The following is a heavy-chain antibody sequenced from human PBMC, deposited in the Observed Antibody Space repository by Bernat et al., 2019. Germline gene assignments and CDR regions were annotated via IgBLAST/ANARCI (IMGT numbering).Heavy chain of an antibody. CDR2: IIISGAST. CDR1: GFTFSSYA. D-gene: IGHD4-17*01. Sequence: EVQLLESGGGLVQPGGSLRLSCAASGFTFSSYAMSWVRQAPGKGLEWVSGIIISGASTYYAESVKGRLTISRDNSKNTVFLQMNSLRAEDTAVYYCAKDYGDYAGNFDYWGQGTLVTVSS. CDR3: AKDYGDYAGNFDY. V-gene: IGHV3-23*01. J-gene: IGHJ4*02.